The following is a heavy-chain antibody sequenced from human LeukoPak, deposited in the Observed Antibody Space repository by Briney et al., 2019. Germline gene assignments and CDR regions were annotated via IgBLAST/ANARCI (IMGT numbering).Heavy chain of an antibody. J-gene: IGHJ4*02. V-gene: IGHV3-23*01. CDR3: AKDRRAGSYDY. Sequence: GGSLRLSCAASGFAFSSYTMNRVRQAPGKGLEWVSAISGSGGSTYYADSVKGRFTISRDNSKNTLYLQMNSLRAEDTAVYYCAKDRRAGSYDYWGQGTLVTVSS. CDR1: GFAFSSYT. CDR2: ISGSGGST. D-gene: IGHD3-10*01.